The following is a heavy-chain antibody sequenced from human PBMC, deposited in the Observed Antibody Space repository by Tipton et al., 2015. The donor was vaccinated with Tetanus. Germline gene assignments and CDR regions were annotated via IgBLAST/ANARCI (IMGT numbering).Heavy chain of an antibody. CDR2: VSGNGGST. D-gene: IGHD3-10*01. CDR3: AKAKTWINLWFGDS. J-gene: IGHJ4*02. Sequence: SLRLSCVASGFTFGSYPMTWVRQAPGKGLEWVSGVSGNGGSTYYADSVRGRFTVSRDNSENTLYLQMNSLRVEDTAIYYCAKAKTWINLWFGDSRGPGTRVIVSS. V-gene: IGHV3-23*01. CDR1: GFTFGSYP.